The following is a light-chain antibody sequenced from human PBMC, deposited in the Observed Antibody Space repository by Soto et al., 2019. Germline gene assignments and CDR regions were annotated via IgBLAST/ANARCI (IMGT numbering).Light chain of an antibody. V-gene: IGKV2-28*01. CDR2: LGS. CDR3: MQALQAPLT. CDR1: QSLLNSNGYNY. J-gene: IGKJ1*01. Sequence: DIVVTQSPLSLVVTPGEPASISCRSSQSLLNSNGYNYLDWYLQKPGQSPQLLIYLGSSRASGVPARFSGSGSGTDFTLTISRVEAEDVGFYYCMQALQAPLTFGQGTKVDIK.